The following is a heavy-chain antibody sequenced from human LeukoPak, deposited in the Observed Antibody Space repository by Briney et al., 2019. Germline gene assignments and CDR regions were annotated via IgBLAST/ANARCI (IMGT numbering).Heavy chain of an antibody. Sequence: GGSLRLSCAASGFTFSNYDMHWVRQATGKGLEWVSAIGTAGGTYYQGSVRGRFTMSRENAKNSLYLQMNSLTAGDTAVYYCARGADTHFDYWGQGILVTVSS. CDR1: GFTFSNYD. J-gene: IGHJ4*02. D-gene: IGHD2-15*01. CDR3: ARGADTHFDY. CDR2: IGTAGGT. V-gene: IGHV3-13*04.